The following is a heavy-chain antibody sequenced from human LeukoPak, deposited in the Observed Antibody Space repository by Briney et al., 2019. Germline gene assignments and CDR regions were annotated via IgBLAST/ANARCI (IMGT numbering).Heavy chain of an antibody. V-gene: IGHV4-59*01. CDR2: ICYSGST. D-gene: IGHD6-19*01. J-gene: IGHJ6*02. CDR3: ARVPASRGGPRDYYYDGMDV. Sequence: SETLSLTCTVSGGSISSYYWSWIRQPPGKGLEWIGYICYSGSTNYNPSLKSRVTISVDTSKNQFSLKLSSVTAADTAVYYCARVPASRGGPRDYYYDGMDVWGQGTTVTVSS. CDR1: GGSISSYY.